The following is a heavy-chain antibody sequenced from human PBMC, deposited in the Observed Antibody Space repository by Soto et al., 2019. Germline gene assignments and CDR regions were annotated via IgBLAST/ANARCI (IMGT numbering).Heavy chain of an antibody. J-gene: IGHJ4*02. CDR1: GYTFTSYG. V-gene: IGHV1-18*01. Sequence: GASVKVSCKASGYTFTSYGISWVRQAPGQGLEWMGWISAYNGNTNYAQKLQGRVTMTTDTSTSTAYVELRSLRSDDTAVYYCARDPRIDYYDSSGSFDYWGQGTLVTVSS. CDR3: ARDPRIDYYDSSGSFDY. CDR2: ISAYNGNT. D-gene: IGHD3-22*01.